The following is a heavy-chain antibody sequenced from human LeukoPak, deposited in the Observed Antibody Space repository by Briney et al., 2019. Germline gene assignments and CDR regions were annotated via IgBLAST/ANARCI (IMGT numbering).Heavy chain of an antibody. CDR2: IYYSGST. J-gene: IGHJ4*02. CDR3: ARVEGSGSYYNSYFDY. V-gene: IGHV4-30-4*08. CDR1: GGSISSGDYY. Sequence: SQTLSLTCTVSGGSISSGDYYWSWIRQPPGKGLEWIGYIYYSGSTYYNPSLKSRVTISVDTSKNQFSLKLSSVTAADTAVYYCARVEGSGSYYNSYFDYWGQGTLVTVSS. D-gene: IGHD3-10*01.